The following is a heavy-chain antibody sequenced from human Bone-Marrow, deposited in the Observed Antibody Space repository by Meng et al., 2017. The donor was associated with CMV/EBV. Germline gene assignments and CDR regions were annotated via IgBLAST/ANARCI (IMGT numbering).Heavy chain of an antibody. CDR3: AREAGSGNCSGVTCYSGDWFDP. CDR1: YY. V-gene: IGHV1-2*02. Sequence: YYMHWVRQTPGQGVEWMGWNNPNKGDTNYAQSYQGEVTMNRDTSISMAYMEMSRLRSVDTAVYYCAREAGSGNCSGVTCYSGDWFDPWGQGALVTVSS. D-gene: IGHD2-15*01. J-gene: IGHJ5*02. CDR2: NNPNKGDT.